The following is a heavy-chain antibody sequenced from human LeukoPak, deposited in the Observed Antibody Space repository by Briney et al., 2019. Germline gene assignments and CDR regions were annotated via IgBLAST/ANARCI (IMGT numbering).Heavy chain of an antibody. CDR3: ARAGITMVRGVIRIIGMDV. CDR1: GGSISSYY. CDR2: IYYSGST. J-gene: IGHJ6*02. D-gene: IGHD3-10*01. V-gene: IGHV4-59*12. Sequence: SETLSLTCTVSGGSISSYYWSWIRQPPGKGLEWIGYIYYSGSTNYNPSLKSRVTISIDTSKNQFSLKLSSVTAADTAVYYCARAGITMVRGVIRIIGMDVWGQGTTVTVSS.